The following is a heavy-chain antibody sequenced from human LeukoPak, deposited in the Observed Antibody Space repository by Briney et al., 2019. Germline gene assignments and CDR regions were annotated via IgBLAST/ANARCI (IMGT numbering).Heavy chain of an antibody. Sequence: GASVKVSCKASGYTFTSYGISWVRQAPGQGLEWMGWISAYNGNTNYAQKLQGRVTMTTDTSTSTAHMELRSLRSDDTAVYYCATGPPLRVIAVAATPFDCWGQGTLVTVSS. D-gene: IGHD6-19*01. CDR3: ATGPPLRVIAVAATPFDC. CDR1: GYTFTSYG. V-gene: IGHV1-18*01. CDR2: ISAYNGNT. J-gene: IGHJ4*02.